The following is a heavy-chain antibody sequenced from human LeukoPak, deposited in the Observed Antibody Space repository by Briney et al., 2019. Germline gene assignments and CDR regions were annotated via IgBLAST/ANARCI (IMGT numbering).Heavy chain of an antibody. CDR3: ARPYMVRGVIIYYFDY. D-gene: IGHD3-10*01. CDR1: GFTFSSYA. CDR2: ISYDGSNK. V-gene: IGHV3-30-3*01. J-gene: IGHJ4*02. Sequence: GGSLRLSCAASGFTFSSYAMHWVRQAPGKGLEWVAFISYDGSNKYYADSVKGRFTISRDNSKNTLYLQMNSLRAEDTAVYYCARPYMVRGVIIYYFDYWGQGTLVTVSS.